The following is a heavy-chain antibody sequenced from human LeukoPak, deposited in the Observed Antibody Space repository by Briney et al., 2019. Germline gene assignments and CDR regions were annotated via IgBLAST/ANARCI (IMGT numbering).Heavy chain of an antibody. CDR2: INAGNGNT. J-gene: IGHJ5*02. V-gene: IGHV1-3*01. CDR3: ARNRIAAGGFDP. CDR1: GYTFTSYA. D-gene: IGHD6-13*01. Sequence: ASVKVSCKASGYTFTSYAMHWVRQAPGQRLEWMGWINAGNGNTKYSQKFQGRVTITRDTSASTAYMEPSSLRSEDTAVYYCARNRIAAGGFDPWGQGTLVTVSS.